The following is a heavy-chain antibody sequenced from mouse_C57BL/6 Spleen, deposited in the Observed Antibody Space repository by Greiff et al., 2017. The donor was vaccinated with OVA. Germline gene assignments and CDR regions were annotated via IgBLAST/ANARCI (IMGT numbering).Heavy chain of an antibody. V-gene: IGHV6-6*01. D-gene: IGHD2-3*01. CDR1: GFTFSDAW. CDR3: TGYDGYYGFAD. CDR2: IRNKANNHAT. Sequence: EVQVVESGGGLVQPGGSMKLSCAASGFTFSDAWMDWVRQSPEKGLEWVAEIRNKANNHATYYAESVKGRFTISRDDSKSSVYLQMNSLRAEDTGIYYCTGYDGYYGFADGGQGTLVTVSA. J-gene: IGHJ3*01.